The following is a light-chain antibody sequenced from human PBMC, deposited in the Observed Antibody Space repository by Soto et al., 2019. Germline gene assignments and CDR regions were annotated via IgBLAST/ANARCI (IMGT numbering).Light chain of an antibody. CDR1: SSDVGTYNF. J-gene: IGLJ3*02. CDR3: ASYTTSNTQV. Sequence: QSALTQPASVSGSPGQSITISCTGTSSDVGTYNFVSWYQHRPGKAPELMIYDVSYRPSGVSNRFSGSKSANTASLTISRLQAEDEADYYCASYTTSNTQVFGGGTKLTVL. V-gene: IGLV2-14*01. CDR2: DVS.